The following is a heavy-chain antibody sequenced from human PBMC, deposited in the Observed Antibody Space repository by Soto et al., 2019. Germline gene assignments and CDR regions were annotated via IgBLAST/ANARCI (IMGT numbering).Heavy chain of an antibody. Sequence: QVQLVQSGAEVKKPGSSVKVSCKASGGTFSSYTISWVRQAPGQGLEWMGRIIPILGIANYAQKFQGRVTMTADKSTSTAYMELSSLRSEDTAVYYCARAEHYYGSGAFFDYWGQGTLVTVSS. CDR1: GGTFSSYT. CDR3: ARAEHYYGSGAFFDY. J-gene: IGHJ4*02. D-gene: IGHD3-10*01. V-gene: IGHV1-69*02. CDR2: IIPILGIA.